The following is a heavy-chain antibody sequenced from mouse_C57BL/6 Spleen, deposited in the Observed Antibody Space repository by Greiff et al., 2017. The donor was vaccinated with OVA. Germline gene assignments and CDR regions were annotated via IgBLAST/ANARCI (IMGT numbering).Heavy chain of an antibody. CDR3: TRVRHLGLGWFAY. J-gene: IGHJ3*01. CDR1: GYTFTSYW. CDR2: IYPVSGST. V-gene: IGHV1S22*01. Sequence: LQQPGSELVRPGASVKLSCKASGYTFTSYWIHWVKQRPGQGLEWIGNIYPVSGSTNYDEKFKSKATLTVDTSSSTAYMQLSSLTSDDSAVYYCTRVRHLGLGWFAYWGQGTLVTVSA. D-gene: IGHD3-2*01.